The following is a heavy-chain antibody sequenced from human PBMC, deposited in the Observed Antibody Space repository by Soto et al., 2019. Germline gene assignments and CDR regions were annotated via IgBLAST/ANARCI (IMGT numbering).Heavy chain of an antibody. CDR3: ARAVLRFLEWSTYLGSEFSYYGMDV. J-gene: IGHJ6*02. CDR1: GYTFTSYG. V-gene: IGHV1-18*01. CDR2: ISAYNGNT. Sequence: GASVKVSCKASGYTFTSYGISGVRQAPGQGLEWMGWISAYNGNTNYAQKLQGRVTMTTDTSTSTAYMELRSLRSDDTAVYYCARAVLRFLEWSTYLGSEFSYYGMDVWGQGTTVTVSS. D-gene: IGHD3-3*01.